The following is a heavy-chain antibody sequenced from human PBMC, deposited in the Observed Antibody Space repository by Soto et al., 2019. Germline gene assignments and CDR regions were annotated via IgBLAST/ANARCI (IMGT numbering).Heavy chain of an antibody. V-gene: IGHV3-72*01. CDR2: TKNKGQSFTI. CDR3: ARWVAGAADC. Sequence: EVQLVESGGGLVQPGGSLSLSCAASGFASSDHYMDWVRQAPGNGLEWLGRTKNKGQSFTIEYAPSVKGRFIISRDDSKNSVFLQINSLRTDDTAVYYCARWVAGAADCWGQGTQVTVSS. J-gene: IGHJ4*02. CDR1: GFASSDHY. D-gene: IGHD2-15*01.